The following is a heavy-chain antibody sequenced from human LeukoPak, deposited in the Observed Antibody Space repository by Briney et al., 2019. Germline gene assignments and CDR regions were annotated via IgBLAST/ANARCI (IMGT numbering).Heavy chain of an antibody. CDR3: ARDFNGWPYDSSGYFCY. Sequence: PGGSLRLSCAASGFTFSSYAMHWVRQAPGKGLEWVAVISYDGSNKYYADSVKGRFTISRDNSKNTLYLQMNSLRAEDTAVYYCARDFNGWPYDSSGYFCYWGQGTLVTVSS. CDR2: ISYDGSNK. CDR1: GFTFSSYA. V-gene: IGHV3-30-3*01. J-gene: IGHJ4*02. D-gene: IGHD3-22*01.